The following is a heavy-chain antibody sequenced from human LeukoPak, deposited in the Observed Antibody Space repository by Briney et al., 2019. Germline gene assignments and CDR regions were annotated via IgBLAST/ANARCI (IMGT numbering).Heavy chain of an antibody. J-gene: IGHJ4*02. Sequence: GGSLRLSCAASGFTFDDYGMSWVRQAPGKGLEWVSAISGSGGSTYYADSVKGRFTISRDNSKNMLYLQMNSLRAEDTAVYYCAKDPDYYFDYWGQGTLVTVSS. V-gene: IGHV3-23*01. CDR1: GFTFDDYG. CDR3: AKDPDYYFDY. CDR2: ISGSGGST.